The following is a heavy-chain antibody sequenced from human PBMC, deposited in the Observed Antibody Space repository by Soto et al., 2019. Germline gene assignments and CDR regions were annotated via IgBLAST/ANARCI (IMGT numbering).Heavy chain of an antibody. CDR3: ARDDKYYDFWSGYTPRGAFDI. Sequence: QVQLVQSGAEVKKPGASVKVSCKASGYTFTSYGISWVRQAPGQGLEWMGWISAYNGNTNDAQKLQGRVTMNTDTSTSTAYMELRSLRSDDTAVYYCARDDKYYDFWSGYTPRGAFDIWGQGTMVTVSS. J-gene: IGHJ3*02. V-gene: IGHV1-18*01. CDR1: GYTFTSYG. CDR2: ISAYNGNT. D-gene: IGHD3-3*01.